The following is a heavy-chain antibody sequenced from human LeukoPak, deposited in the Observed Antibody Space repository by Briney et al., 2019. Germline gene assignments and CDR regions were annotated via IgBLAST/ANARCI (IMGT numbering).Heavy chain of an antibody. Sequence: SETLSLTCAVYGGSFSGYYWSWIRQPPAKGLELIGEINHSGSTNYNPSLKSRVTISVDTSKNQFSLKLSSVTAADTAVYFCARGPPTDYYDSSGFYYVFDYWGQGTLVTVSS. CDR3: ARGPPTDYYDSSGFYYVFDY. J-gene: IGHJ4*02. D-gene: IGHD3-22*01. CDR1: GGSFSGYY. CDR2: INHSGST. V-gene: IGHV4-34*01.